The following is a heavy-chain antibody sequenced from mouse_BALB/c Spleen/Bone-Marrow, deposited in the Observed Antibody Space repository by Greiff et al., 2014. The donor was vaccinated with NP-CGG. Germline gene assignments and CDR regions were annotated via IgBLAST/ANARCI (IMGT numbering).Heavy chain of an antibody. D-gene: IGHD2-4*01. V-gene: IGHV5-12*02. CDR1: GFTFSDHY. Sequence: DVKLVESGGGLVQPGGSLKLSCATSGFTFSDHYMYWVRQTPEKRLEWVAYISNGGGSTYYPDTVKGRFTISRDNAKNTLYLQMSRLKSEDTAMYYCARHNYDETWFAYWGQGTLVTVSA. J-gene: IGHJ3*01. CDR3: ARHNYDETWFAY. CDR2: ISNGGGST.